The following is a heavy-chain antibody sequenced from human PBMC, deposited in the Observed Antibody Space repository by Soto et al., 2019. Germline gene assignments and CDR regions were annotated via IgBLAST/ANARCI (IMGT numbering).Heavy chain of an antibody. V-gene: IGHV1-3*01. CDR3: VRRHVSATGIDWFDP. J-gene: IGHJ5*02. CDR1: VYTFTSYG. Sequence: ASVTVSCKASVYTFTSYGIHWLRQAPGQRLEWMGWINAANGDTKYSPKFQGRVTITRDTSASTAYMELSSLRSEDTAVYYCVRRHVSATGIDWFDPWGQGTLVTVS. CDR2: INAANGDT. D-gene: IGHD6-13*01.